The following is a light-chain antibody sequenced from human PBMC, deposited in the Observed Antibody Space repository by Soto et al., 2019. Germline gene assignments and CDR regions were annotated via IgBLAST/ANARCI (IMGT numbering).Light chain of an antibody. Sequence: EIVLTQSPGTLSLSPGERATLSCRASQSVTSSCLAWYQQKPGQAPRLLIYGASSRATGIPDMLSGSGSGTDFTLTISSVAPEDFAVYYCQQYGSSSYTFGQGTKLELK. CDR1: QSVTSSC. V-gene: IGKV3-20*01. CDR3: QQYGSSSYT. J-gene: IGKJ2*01. CDR2: GAS.